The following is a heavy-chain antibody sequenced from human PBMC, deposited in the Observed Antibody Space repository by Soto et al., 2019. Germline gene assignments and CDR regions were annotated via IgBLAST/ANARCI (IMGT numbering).Heavy chain of an antibody. CDR1: GFTFGIYS. J-gene: IGHJ5*02. CDR2: INGSSSTM. V-gene: IGHV3-48*02. D-gene: IGHD2-15*01. Sequence: EVQLVESGGGLVQRGGSLRLSCAASGFTFGIYSMNWVRQAPGKGLEWISYINGSSSTMYYEDSVKGRFIISRDNADNSLYLQMISLRDADTAVYYCARGDRFRCSGDRCFSDGLFLSWGQGTLVTVSS. CDR3: ARGDRFRCSGDRCFSDGLFLS.